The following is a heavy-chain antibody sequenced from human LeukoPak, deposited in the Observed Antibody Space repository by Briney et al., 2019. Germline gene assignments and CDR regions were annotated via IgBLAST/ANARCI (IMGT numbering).Heavy chain of an antibody. D-gene: IGHD3-9*01. CDR1: GYTFSGYY. CDR2: IKPNSGGT. CDR3: ARGDDILTGNRDWFDP. V-gene: IGHV1-2*02. Sequence: GPVKVSCKASGYTFSGYYMHWVRQAPGQGLEWMGWIKPNSGGTNYGQKFQGRVTMTRDTSISTAYMELSRLRSDDTAVYYCARGDDILTGNRDWFDPWGQGTLVTVFS. J-gene: IGHJ5*02.